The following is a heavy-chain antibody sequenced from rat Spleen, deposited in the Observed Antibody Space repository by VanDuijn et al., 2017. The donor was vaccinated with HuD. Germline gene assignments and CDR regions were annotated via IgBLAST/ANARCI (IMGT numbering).Heavy chain of an antibody. CDR1: GYSITSNY. V-gene: IGHV3-1*01. J-gene: IGHJ1*01. Sequence: EVQLQESGPGLVKPSQSLSLTCSVTGYSITSNYWGWIRKFPGNKMEWVGYISYSGSSGYNPSLKSRISITRDTSKNQFFLQLNSVTTEDTGTYYCARNSYWYFDFWGPGTMVTVSS. CDR3: ARNSYWYFDF. CDR2: ISYSGSS.